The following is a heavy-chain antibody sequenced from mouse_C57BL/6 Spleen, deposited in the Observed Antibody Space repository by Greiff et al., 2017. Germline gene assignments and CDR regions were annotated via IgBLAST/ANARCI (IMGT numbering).Heavy chain of an antibody. D-gene: IGHD1-1*01. CDR2: ISPGSGNT. V-gene: IGHV1-84*01. CDR1: GYTFTDYY. Sequence: QVQLQQSGPELVKPGASVQISCKASGYTFTDYYINWVKQRPGQGLEWIGWISPGSGNTKYNEKFKGKATLTVDTSSSTAYMQLSSLTSEDSAVYFCARDYGSSYPYYFDYWGQGTTLTVSS. J-gene: IGHJ2*01. CDR3: ARDYGSSYPYYFDY.